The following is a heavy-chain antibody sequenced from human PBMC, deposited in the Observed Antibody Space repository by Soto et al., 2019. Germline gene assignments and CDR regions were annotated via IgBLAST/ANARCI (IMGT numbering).Heavy chain of an antibody. Sequence: ASVKVSCKASGYTFTSYGISWVRQAPGQGLEWMGWISAYNGNTNYAQKLQGRVTMTTGTSTSTAYMELRSLRSDDTAVYYCARDRVLGYFDWSTPPYGMDVWGQGTTVTVSS. CDR1: GYTFTSYG. J-gene: IGHJ6*02. CDR3: ARDRVLGYFDWSTPPYGMDV. CDR2: ISAYNGNT. D-gene: IGHD3-9*01. V-gene: IGHV1-18*01.